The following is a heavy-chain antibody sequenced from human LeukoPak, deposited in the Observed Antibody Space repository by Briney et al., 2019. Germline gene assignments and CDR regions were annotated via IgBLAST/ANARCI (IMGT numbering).Heavy chain of an antibody. D-gene: IGHD4-17*01. CDR1: GGSISSGGYY. CDR2: IYHSGST. CDR3: ARDNDYGDYGLLDY. Sequence: SETLSLTCTVSGGSISSGGYYWSWIRQPPGKGLEWIGYIYHSGSTYYNPSLKSRVTISVDTSKNQFSLKLSSVTAADTAVYYCARDNDYGDYGLLDYWGQGTLVTVSS. V-gene: IGHV4-30-2*01. J-gene: IGHJ4*02.